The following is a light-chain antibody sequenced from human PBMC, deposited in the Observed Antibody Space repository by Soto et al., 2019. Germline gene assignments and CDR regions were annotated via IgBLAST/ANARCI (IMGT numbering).Light chain of an antibody. V-gene: IGKV3-20*01. CDR2: AAS. J-gene: IGKJ1*01. CDR3: QQYGNSPWT. CDR1: QSVGSSY. Sequence: EIVLVLSPGPPSLCPGERATLSSRASQSVGSSYLAWYQQKPGQAPRLLIYAASSRATGIPDRFSGTGSGTDFTLTISRLEPADFAVYFCQQYGNSPWTFGPGTKVDIK.